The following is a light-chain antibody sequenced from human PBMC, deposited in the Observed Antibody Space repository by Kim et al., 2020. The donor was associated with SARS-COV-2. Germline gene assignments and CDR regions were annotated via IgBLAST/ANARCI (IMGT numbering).Light chain of an antibody. J-gene: IGLJ2*01. V-gene: IGLV1-44*01. CDR3: AAWDDSLNGHVV. CDR2: YNN. CDR1: GSNIGSNT. Sequence: RVTISCSGRGSNIGSNTVNWYQEPPGTAPKLLICYNNQRPSGVPDRFSGSQSGGSASMAISGLESGDETEYYCAAWDDSLNGHVVFGGGTQRTVL.